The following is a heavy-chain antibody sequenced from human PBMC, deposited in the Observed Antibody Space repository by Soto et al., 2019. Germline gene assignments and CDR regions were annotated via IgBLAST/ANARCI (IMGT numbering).Heavy chain of an antibody. CDR3: ARHAVHNSGFTDY. D-gene: IGHD6-19*01. V-gene: IGHV4-59*08. CDR2: IYYSAST. CDR1: GGSISSYY. J-gene: IGHJ4*02. Sequence: SETLSLTCTVSGGSISSYYWSWIRQPPGKGLEWIGYIYYSASTNYNPSLKSRVTISVDTSKNQFSLKLSSVTAADTAVYYCARHAVHNSGFTDYWGQGTLVTVSS.